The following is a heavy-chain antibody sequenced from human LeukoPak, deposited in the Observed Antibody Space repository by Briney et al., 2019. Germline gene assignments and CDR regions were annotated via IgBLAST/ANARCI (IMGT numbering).Heavy chain of an antibody. J-gene: IGHJ4*02. Sequence: KPGGSLRLSCAASGFTFSSYSMNWVRQAPGKGLEWVSSISSSSSYIHYSDAVKGRFTISRDNAKNSLYLQMNSLRAEDTAVYYCARKGAGTSASHFDYWGQGTLVTVSS. CDR1: GFTFSSYS. V-gene: IGHV3-21*01. D-gene: IGHD6-19*01. CDR3: ARKGAGTSASHFDY. CDR2: ISSSSSYI.